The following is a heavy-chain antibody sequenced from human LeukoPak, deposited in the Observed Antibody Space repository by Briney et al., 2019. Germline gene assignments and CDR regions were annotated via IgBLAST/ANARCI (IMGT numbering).Heavy chain of an antibody. Sequence: PGGSLRLSCAASGFTFSSYWMHWVRQAPGKGLVWVSRINSDGSSTSYADSVKGRFTISRDNAKNTLYLQMNSLRAEDTAVYYCARGGYCSSTSCRNWFDPWGQGTLVTVPS. J-gene: IGHJ5*02. CDR3: ARGGYCSSTSCRNWFDP. CDR1: GFTFSSYW. V-gene: IGHV3-74*01. CDR2: INSDGSST. D-gene: IGHD2-2*01.